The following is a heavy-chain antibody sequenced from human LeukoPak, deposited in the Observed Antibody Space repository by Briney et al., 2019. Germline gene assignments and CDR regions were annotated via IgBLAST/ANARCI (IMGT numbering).Heavy chain of an antibody. CDR2: IYSGGST. D-gene: IGHD2-15*01. Sequence: GGSLRLSCAASGFTVSTTYMSWVRQAPGKGLEWVSIIYSGGSTYYAHSVKGRFTISRDNSENTVYLQMNSLRAEDTAVYYCAKAPVTTCSGAYCYPFDYWGQGTLVTVSS. CDR1: GFTVSTTY. V-gene: IGHV3-53*01. CDR3: AKAPVTTCSGAYCYPFDY. J-gene: IGHJ4*02.